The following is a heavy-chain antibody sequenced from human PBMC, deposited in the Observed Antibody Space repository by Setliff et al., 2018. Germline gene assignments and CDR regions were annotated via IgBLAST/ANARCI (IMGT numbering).Heavy chain of an antibody. V-gene: IGHV1-2*02. CDR2: INPNSADT. D-gene: IGHD1-26*01. CDR1: GYTFTAYS. J-gene: IGHJ6*03. CDR3: VVVGATRENHYYFTDV. Sequence: RASVKVSCKASGYTFTAYSLHWVRQAPGQGLEWMGWINPNSADTNYAQRFQGRFTMTRDTSISTAYMELSSLKSDDTAVYYCVVVGATRENHYYFTDVWGKGTTVTVSS.